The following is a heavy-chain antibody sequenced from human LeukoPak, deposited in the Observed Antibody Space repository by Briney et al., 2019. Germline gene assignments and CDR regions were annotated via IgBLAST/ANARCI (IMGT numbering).Heavy chain of an antibody. V-gene: IGHV3-48*03. CDR3: ARTAYDSSGA. D-gene: IGHD3-22*01. CDR2: ISSAGTTI. J-gene: IGHJ3*01. CDR1: GFTFSSFE. Sequence: PGGSLILSCAASGFTFSSFEMNWVRQAPGKGMEWVSHISSAGTTIYYADSVKGRFTISRDNAKNSLYLQMNSLRAEDTAVYYCARTAYDSSGAWGQGTMVTVSS.